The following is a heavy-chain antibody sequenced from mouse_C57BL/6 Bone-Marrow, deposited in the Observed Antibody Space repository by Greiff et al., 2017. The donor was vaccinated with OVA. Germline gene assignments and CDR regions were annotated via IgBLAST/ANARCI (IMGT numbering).Heavy chain of an antibody. J-gene: IGHJ1*03. D-gene: IGHD4-1*01. CDR1: GFTFSSYA. CDR2: ISDGGSYT. Sequence: EVQGVESGGGLVKPGGSLKLSCAASGFTFSSYAMSWVRQTPETRLEWVATISDGGSYTYYPDNVKGRFTISRDNAKNNLYLQMSHLKSEDTAMYYCAKLNWDWYFDVWGTGTTVTVSS. CDR3: AKLNWDWYFDV. V-gene: IGHV5-4*01.